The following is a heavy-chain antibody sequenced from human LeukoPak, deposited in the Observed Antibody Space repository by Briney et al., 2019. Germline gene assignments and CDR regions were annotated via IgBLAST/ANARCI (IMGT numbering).Heavy chain of an antibody. Sequence: PSETLSLTCAVSGGSISSGGYSWSWIRQPPGKGLEWIGYIYHSGSTYYNPSLKSRVTISVDRSKNQFSLKLSSVTAADTAVYYCARGGNQAPLGELAPTFDYWGQGTLVTVSS. CDR1: GGSISSGGYS. CDR2: IYHSGST. V-gene: IGHV4-30-2*01. D-gene: IGHD3-10*01. J-gene: IGHJ4*02. CDR3: ARGGNQAPLGELAPTFDY.